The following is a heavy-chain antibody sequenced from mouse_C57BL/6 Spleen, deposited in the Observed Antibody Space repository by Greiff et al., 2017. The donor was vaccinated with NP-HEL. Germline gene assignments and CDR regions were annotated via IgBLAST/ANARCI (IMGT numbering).Heavy chain of an antibody. Sequence: EVQGVESGGDLVKPGGSLKLSCAASGFTFSSYGMSWVRQTPDKRLEWVATISSGGSYTYYPDSVKGRFTISRDNAKNTLYLQMSSLKSEDTAMYYCARRRGYEAMDYWGQGTSVTVSS. J-gene: IGHJ4*01. CDR1: GFTFSSYG. CDR3: ARRRGYEAMDY. D-gene: IGHD3-1*01. V-gene: IGHV5-6*01. CDR2: ISSGGSYT.